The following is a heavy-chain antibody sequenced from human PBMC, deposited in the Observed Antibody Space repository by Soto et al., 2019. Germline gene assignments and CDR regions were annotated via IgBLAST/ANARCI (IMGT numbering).Heavy chain of an antibody. CDR1: GFTFSYYA. D-gene: IGHD1-26*01. J-gene: IGHJ4*02. Sequence: GGSLRLSCAASGFTFSYYAMSWVRQSPGKGLEWVSTIRGTDGTTYYADSVKGRFTISRDNSKNMLYLQMNSLRAEDAAIYYCARKGGSFYGPFDYWGQGTLVTVSS. V-gene: IGHV3-23*01. CDR2: IRGTDGTT. CDR3: ARKGGSFYGPFDY.